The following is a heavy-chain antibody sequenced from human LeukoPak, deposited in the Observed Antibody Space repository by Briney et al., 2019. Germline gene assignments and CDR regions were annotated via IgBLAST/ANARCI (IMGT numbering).Heavy chain of an antibody. V-gene: IGHV4-38-2*02. CDR3: ASSRYGSDYFDN. D-gene: IGHD3-10*01. CDR1: GYSISSGYY. CDR2: IYHSGST. Sequence: SETLSLTCTVSGYSISSGYYWGWIRQPPGKGLEWIGSIYHSGSTYYNPSLKSRVTISVDTSKNQFSLKLSSVTAADTAVYFCASSRYGSDYFDNWGQGILVTVSS. J-gene: IGHJ4*02.